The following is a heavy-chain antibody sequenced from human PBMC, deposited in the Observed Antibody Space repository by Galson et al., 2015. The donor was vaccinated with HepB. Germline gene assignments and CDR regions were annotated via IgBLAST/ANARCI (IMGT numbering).Heavy chain of an antibody. D-gene: IGHD3-10*01. J-gene: IGHJ4*02. CDR3: AHRGSGSRAFDY. CDR2: IYWDDDK. CDR1: GFSLSTSGVG. Sequence: PALVKPTQTLTLTCTFSGFSLSTSGVGVGWIRQPPGKALEWLALIYWDDDKRYSPSLKSRLTITKDTSKNQVVLTMTNVDPVDAATYYCAHRGSGSRAFDYWGQGTLVTVSS. V-gene: IGHV2-5*02.